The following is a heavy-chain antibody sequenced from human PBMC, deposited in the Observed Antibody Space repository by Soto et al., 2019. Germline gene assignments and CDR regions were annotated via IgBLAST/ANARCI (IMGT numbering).Heavy chain of an antibody. V-gene: IGHV3-33*01. CDR2: IWYDGSNK. CDR3: ARGPGVVVAATGYYYGMDV. Sequence: QVQLVESGGGVVQPWRSLRLSCAASGFTFSSYGMHWVRQAPGKGLEWGAVIWYDGSNKYYADSVKGRFPISRDNSKNPLALRLSGLGAEDTAVYYCARGPGVVVAATGYYYGMDVWGQGTTVTVSS. D-gene: IGHD2-15*01. J-gene: IGHJ6*02. CDR1: GFTFSSYG.